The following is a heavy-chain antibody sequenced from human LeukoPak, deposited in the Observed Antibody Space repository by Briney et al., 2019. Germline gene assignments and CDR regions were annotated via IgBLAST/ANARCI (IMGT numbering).Heavy chain of an antibody. CDR1: GGSISSSNW. Sequence: PSGTLSLTCAVSGGSISSSNWWGWIRQPPGKGLEWIGEIYHSGSTNYNPSLKSRVTISVDKSKTQFSLKLSSVTAADTAVYYCVRTVIPGWFDPWGQGTLVTVSS. CDR2: IYHSGST. V-gene: IGHV4-4*02. J-gene: IGHJ5*02. D-gene: IGHD4-17*01. CDR3: VRTVIPGWFDP.